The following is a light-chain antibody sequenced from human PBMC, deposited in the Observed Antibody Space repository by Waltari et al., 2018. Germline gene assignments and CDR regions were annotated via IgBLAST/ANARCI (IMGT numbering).Light chain of an antibody. CDR1: QSLLQTAGRHF. J-gene: IGKJ2*01. CDR3: MQARQIPNT. Sequence: DIVMTQSPVSLSVTPGAPASSSCRSSQSLLQTAGRHFFGWYLPRPRQSPQLLIYWAYYRACGVPDRFSGSGSGTDFSLKISRVEAGDVGVYYCMQARQIPNTFGQGTKLEIK. CDR2: WAY. V-gene: IGKV2-28*01.